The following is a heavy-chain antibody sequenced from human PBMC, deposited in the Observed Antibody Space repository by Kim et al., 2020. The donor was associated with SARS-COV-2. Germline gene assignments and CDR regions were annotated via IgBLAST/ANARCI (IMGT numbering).Heavy chain of an antibody. D-gene: IGHD2-2*01. Sequence: GESLKISCKGSGYSFTSYWIGWVRQMPGKGLEWMGIIYPGDSDTRYSPSFQGQVTISADKSISTAYLQWSSLKASDTAMYYCARPLLKANAPLDESDYWGQGTLVTVSS. CDR1: GYSFTSYW. CDR3: ARPLLKANAPLDESDY. CDR2: IYPGDSDT. V-gene: IGHV5-51*01. J-gene: IGHJ4*02.